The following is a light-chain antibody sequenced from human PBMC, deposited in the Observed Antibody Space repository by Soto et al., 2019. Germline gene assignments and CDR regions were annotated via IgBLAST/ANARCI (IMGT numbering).Light chain of an antibody. V-gene: IGKV3-20*01. Sequence: EIVLTQSPGTLSLSPGERATLSCRASQSVSRSYLAWYQQKPGQAPRLLIYGASSRATGIPDRFSGSGSGTDFTLTISRLEPEDFAVYYCQQYGYSRGLTFGGGTKVEIK. CDR1: QSVSRSY. CDR3: QQYGYSRGLT. J-gene: IGKJ4*01. CDR2: GAS.